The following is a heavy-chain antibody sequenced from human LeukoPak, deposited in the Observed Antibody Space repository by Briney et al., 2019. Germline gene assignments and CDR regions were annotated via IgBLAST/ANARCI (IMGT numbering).Heavy chain of an antibody. D-gene: IGHD3-10*01. CDR3: ARESDGSGSYYKKTLLFDY. CDR1: GYTFSSYG. CDR2: INPSGGST. V-gene: IGHV1-46*01. J-gene: IGHJ4*02. Sequence: ASVKVSCKASGYTFSSYGISWVRQAPGQGLEWMGIINPSGGSTSYAQKFQGRVTMTRDTSTSTVYTELSSLRSEDTAVYYCARESDGSGSYYKKTLLFDYWGQGTLVTVSS.